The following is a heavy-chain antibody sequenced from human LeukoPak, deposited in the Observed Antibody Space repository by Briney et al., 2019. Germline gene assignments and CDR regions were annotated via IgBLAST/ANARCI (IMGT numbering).Heavy chain of an antibody. CDR2: INPSGGST. CDR1: GYTFTSYY. D-gene: IGHD3-10*01. Sequence: ASVKVSCKASGYTFTSYYMHWVRQAPGQGLEWMGIINPSGGSTNYAQKLQGRVTMTTDTSTSTAYMELRSLRSDDTAVYYCAFITMVRGVISNWFDPWGQGTLVTVSS. J-gene: IGHJ5*02. CDR3: AFITMVRGVISNWFDP. V-gene: IGHV1-46*03.